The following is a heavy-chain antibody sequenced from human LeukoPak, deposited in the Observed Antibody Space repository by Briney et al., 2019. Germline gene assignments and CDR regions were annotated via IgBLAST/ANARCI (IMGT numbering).Heavy chain of an antibody. CDR3: AKDLGYYDFWSGSYFDY. Sequence: GGSLRLSCAASGFTFSSYSMNWVRQAPGKGLEWVSSISSSSSYIYYADSVKGRFTISRDNAKNSLYLQMNNLRAEDTAVYYCAKDLGYYDFWSGSYFDYWGQGTLVTVSS. D-gene: IGHD3-3*01. J-gene: IGHJ4*02. CDR2: ISSSSSYI. V-gene: IGHV3-21*01. CDR1: GFTFSSYS.